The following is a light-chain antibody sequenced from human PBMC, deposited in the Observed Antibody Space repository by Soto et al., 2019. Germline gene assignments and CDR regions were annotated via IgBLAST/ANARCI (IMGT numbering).Light chain of an antibody. CDR1: QSVSSY. CDR3: QQRSKWPRT. V-gene: IGKV3-11*01. CDR2: DAS. Sequence: EIVLTQSPATLSLSPGERATLSCRASQSVSSYLAWYRQKPGQAPRLLIYDASKRATGIPARFSGRGSGTDFTLTISSLEPEDFAVYYCQQRSKWPRTFGGGTKVEIK. J-gene: IGKJ4*01.